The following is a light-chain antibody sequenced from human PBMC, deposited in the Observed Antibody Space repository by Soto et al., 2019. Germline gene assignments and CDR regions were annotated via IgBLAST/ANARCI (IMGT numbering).Light chain of an antibody. CDR2: GAS. CDR1: QSVASN. CDR3: HHYNNWPHT. J-gene: IGKJ4*01. V-gene: IGKV3-15*01. Sequence: DIVMTQSPATLSVSPGERATLSCRASQSVASNLAWYQQRPGQAPRLLIYGASTSATGVPVRFSGSGSGTEFTLTISSLQSEDLAVYYCHHYNNWPHTFGGGTKVEIK.